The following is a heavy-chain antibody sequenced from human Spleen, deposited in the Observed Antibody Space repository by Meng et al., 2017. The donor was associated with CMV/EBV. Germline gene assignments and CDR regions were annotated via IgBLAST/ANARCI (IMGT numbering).Heavy chain of an antibody. V-gene: IGHV6-1*01. CDR3: ARDRNYEHFDY. D-gene: IGHD1-7*01. J-gene: IGHJ4*02. CDR2: TYYRSKWYN. CDR1: GASVSSTRAA. Sequence: VPVDQCGPGLGESSQTLSRTRAISGASVSSTRAAWNWLRQSPSRCLEWLGRTYYRSKWYNDYAVSVKSRITINPDTSKNQFSLQLNSVTPEDTAVYYCARDRNYEHFDYWGQGTLVTVSS.